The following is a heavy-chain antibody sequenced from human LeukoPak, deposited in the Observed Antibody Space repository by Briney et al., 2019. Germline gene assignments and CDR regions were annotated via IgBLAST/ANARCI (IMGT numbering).Heavy chain of an antibody. Sequence: GESLSLSCAASGFTFTTYWMSWVRQAPGKGLEWVVNIKQDGNEKYYVDSVKGRFTISRDNSKNTLYLQMNSLRAEDTAVYYCAKSPPICTNGVCPDYWGQGTLVTVSS. V-gene: IGHV3-7*01. CDR1: GFTFTTYW. J-gene: IGHJ4*02. CDR2: IKQDGNEK. D-gene: IGHD2-8*01. CDR3: AKSPPICTNGVCPDY.